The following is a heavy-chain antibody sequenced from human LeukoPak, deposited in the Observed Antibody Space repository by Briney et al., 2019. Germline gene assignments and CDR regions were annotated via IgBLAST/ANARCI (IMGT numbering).Heavy chain of an antibody. Sequence: PSEILSLTCTVSGDSFTSVTDYWAWIRQPPGKGLEWIGSIYYSGSTYYNPSLKSRVTISVDTSKNQFSLKLSSVTAADTAVYYCASWWELPFDYWGQGTLVTVSS. D-gene: IGHD1-26*01. V-gene: IGHV4-39*07. CDR1: GDSFTSVTDY. J-gene: IGHJ4*02. CDR3: ASWWELPFDY. CDR2: IYYSGST.